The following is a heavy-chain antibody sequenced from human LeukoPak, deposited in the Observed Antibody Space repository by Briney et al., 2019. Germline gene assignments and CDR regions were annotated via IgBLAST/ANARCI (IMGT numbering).Heavy chain of an antibody. D-gene: IGHD3-10*01. Sequence: ASVKVSRKASGYTFTSYYMHWVRQAPGQGLEWMGIINPSGGSTNYAQKLQGRVTMTTDTSTSTAYMELRSLRSDDTAVYYCARIPLSLGSYFVFDAFDIWGQGTMVTVSS. V-gene: IGHV1-46*01. CDR1: GYTFTSYY. CDR3: ARIPLSLGSYFVFDAFDI. J-gene: IGHJ3*02. CDR2: INPSGGST.